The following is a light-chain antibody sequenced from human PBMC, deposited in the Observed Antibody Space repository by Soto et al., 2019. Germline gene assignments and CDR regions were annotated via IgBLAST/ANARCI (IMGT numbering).Light chain of an antibody. Sequence: QSVLTQPPSASGTPGQRVTISCSGSSSNIGNNNVYWYQQLPGTAPKLLIYRNNQRPSGVPDRFSGSKSGTSASLAISGLRSEDEADYYCTAWDDSLSGDVFGTGTKLTVL. V-gene: IGLV1-47*01. J-gene: IGLJ1*01. CDR2: RNN. CDR3: TAWDDSLSGDV. CDR1: SSNIGNNN.